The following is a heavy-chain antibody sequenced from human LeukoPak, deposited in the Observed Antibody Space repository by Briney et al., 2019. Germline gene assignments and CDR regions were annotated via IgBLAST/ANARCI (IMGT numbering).Heavy chain of an antibody. CDR1: GYTLDVYG. D-gene: IGHD5-24*01. CDR3: ARDRMGHLDY. CDR2: INWIGGST. Sequence: GGSLRLSRAASGYTLDVYGMSGVPDAPGRGLEWGSDINWIGGSTGYADSVKGRFTISRDNTKNSLYLQMNSLRAEDTALYYCARDRMGHLDYWGQGTLVTVSS. V-gene: IGHV3-20*04. J-gene: IGHJ4*02.